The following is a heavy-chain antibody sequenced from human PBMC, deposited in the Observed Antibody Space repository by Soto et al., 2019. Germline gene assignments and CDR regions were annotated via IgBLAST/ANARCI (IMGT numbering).Heavy chain of an antibody. V-gene: IGHV4-39*07. CDR3: ARFYSGYCSSTSCYERGGFDP. D-gene: IGHD2-2*01. Sequence: PSETLSLTCTVSGGSISSSSYYWGWIRQPPGKGLEWIGSIYYSGSTYYNPSLKSRVTISVDTSKNQFSLKLSSVTAADTAVYYCARFYSGYCSSTSCYERGGFDPWGQGTLVTVSS. J-gene: IGHJ5*02. CDR2: IYYSGST. CDR1: GGSISSSSYY.